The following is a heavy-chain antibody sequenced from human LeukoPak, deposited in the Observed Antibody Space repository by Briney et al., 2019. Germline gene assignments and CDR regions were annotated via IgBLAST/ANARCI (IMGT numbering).Heavy chain of an antibody. V-gene: IGHV3-21*01. D-gene: IGHD1-26*01. CDR1: EFTFSTYW. Sequence: GGSLRLSCAASEFTFSTYWMTWVRQAPGKGLEWVSSISSSSSYIYYADSVKGRFTISRDNAKNSLYLQMNSLRAEDTAVYYCARGPREGATYFDYWGQGTLVTVSS. CDR3: ARGPREGATYFDY. J-gene: IGHJ4*02. CDR2: ISSSSSYI.